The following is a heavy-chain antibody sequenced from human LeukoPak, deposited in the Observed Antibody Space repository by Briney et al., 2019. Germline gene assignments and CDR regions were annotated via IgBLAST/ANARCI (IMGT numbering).Heavy chain of an antibody. Sequence: NPSETLSLTCTVSGGSISSYYWSWIRQPPGKGLEWIGYIYHSGSTDYNPSLKSRVTISVDTSQNHFSLKLSSVTAADTAVYYCARSSRGTSDYYGMDVWGQGTTVTVSS. CDR1: GGSISSYY. J-gene: IGHJ6*02. CDR3: ARSSRGTSDYYGMDV. D-gene: IGHD1-1*01. V-gene: IGHV4-59*01. CDR2: IYHSGST.